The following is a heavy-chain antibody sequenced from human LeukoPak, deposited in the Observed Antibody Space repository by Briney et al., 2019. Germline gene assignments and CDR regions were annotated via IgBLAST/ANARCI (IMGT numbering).Heavy chain of an antibody. CDR3: ARDLYSGYELLWDY. D-gene: IGHD5-12*01. Sequence: ASVKVSCKASGYTFTSYGIIWVRQAPGQGLEWMGWISAYNGNTNYAQKLQGRVTMTTDTSTSTAYMELRSLRSDDTAVYYCARDLYSGYELLWDYWGQGTLVTVSS. V-gene: IGHV1-18*04. CDR2: ISAYNGNT. J-gene: IGHJ4*02. CDR1: GYTFTSYG.